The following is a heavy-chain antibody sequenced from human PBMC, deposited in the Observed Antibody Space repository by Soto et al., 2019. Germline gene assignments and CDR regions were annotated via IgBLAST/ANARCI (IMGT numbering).Heavy chain of an antibody. CDR1: GGSFSNQC. Sequence: PSETLSLTCTDYGGSFSNQCWTWTRQSPGKGLDWIGEVNHGKNCNYNPSLRRRVTLLSLKLTSVTAADAAMFYCARDVLRLLDWSLCPDYWGQGTLVTVSS. V-gene: IGHV4-34*01. J-gene: IGHJ4*02. CDR2: VNHGKNC. D-gene: IGHD3-3*01. CDR3: ARDVLRLLDWSLCPDY.